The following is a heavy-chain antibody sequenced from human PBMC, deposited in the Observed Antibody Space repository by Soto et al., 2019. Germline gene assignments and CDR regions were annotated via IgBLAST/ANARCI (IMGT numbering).Heavy chain of an antibody. V-gene: IGHV3-23*01. D-gene: IGHD2-21*01. CDR3: AKEAPVRTIIAATYWHFDY. J-gene: IGHJ4*02. Sequence: EVQLLESGGGLVQPGGSLRLSCAASGFTFSSYAMNWVRQVPGKGLEWVSAISGGGDTTYYADSVKGRFTISRDNSKNTLYLQMNNLRVDDTAVYYCAKEAPVRTIIAATYWHFDYWGQGPLVPVSS. CDR1: GFTFSSYA. CDR2: ISGGGDTT.